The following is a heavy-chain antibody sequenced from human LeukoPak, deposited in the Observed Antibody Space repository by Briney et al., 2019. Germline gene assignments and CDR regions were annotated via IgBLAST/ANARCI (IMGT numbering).Heavy chain of an antibody. D-gene: IGHD6-13*01. V-gene: IGHV4-34*01. Sequence: SETLSLTCAVSGGPFSAHYWRWIRQPPGKGLQWIGEINYFGSTNYNPSLKGRVSISLDTSKNQFSLKLTSVTAADSALYYCSIAPYMFSSDWSRDYWGQGALVTVSS. CDR3: SIAPYMFSSDWSRDY. J-gene: IGHJ4*02. CDR2: INYFGST. CDR1: GGPFSAHY.